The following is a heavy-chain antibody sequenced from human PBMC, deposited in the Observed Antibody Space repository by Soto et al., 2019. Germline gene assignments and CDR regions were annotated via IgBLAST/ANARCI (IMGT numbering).Heavy chain of an antibody. Sequence: SVKVSCKASGGTFSSYAISWVRQAPGQGLEWMGGIIPIFGTANYAQKLQGRVTMTTDTSTSTAYMELRSLTSDDTAVYYCARDGPYSSGWLNFDYWGQGTLVTVSS. CDR1: GGTFSSYA. CDR3: ARDGPYSSGWLNFDY. J-gene: IGHJ4*02. D-gene: IGHD6-19*01. V-gene: IGHV1-69*05. CDR2: IIPIFGTA.